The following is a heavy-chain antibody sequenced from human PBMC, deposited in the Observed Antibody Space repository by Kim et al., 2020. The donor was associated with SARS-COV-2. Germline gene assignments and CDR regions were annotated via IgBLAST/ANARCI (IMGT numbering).Heavy chain of an antibody. CDR1: GFTFDDYA. D-gene: IGHD5-12*01. CDR2: ISGDGGST. CDR3: AKDPPQDGYHHVYGMDV. V-gene: IGHV3-43*02. J-gene: IGHJ6*02. Sequence: GGSLRLSCAASGFTFDDYAMHWVRQAPGKGLEWVSLISGDGGSTYYADSVKGRFTISRDNSKNSLYLQMNSLRTEDTALYYCAKDPPQDGYHHVYGMDVWGQGTPVTVSS.